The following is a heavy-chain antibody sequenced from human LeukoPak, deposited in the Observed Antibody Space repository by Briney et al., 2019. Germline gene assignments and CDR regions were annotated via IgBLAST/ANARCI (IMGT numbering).Heavy chain of an antibody. D-gene: IGHD3-22*01. CDR2: ISSSNNYI. CDR1: GLTFSNYN. V-gene: IGHV3-21*01. CDR3: AAYYDSSGYYSDY. Sequence: GGSLRLSCAASGLTFSNYNMNWVRQAPGKGLEWVSSISSSNNYIYYADSVKGRFTISRDNAKNSLYLQMNSLRDEDTAVYYCAAYYDSSGYYSDYWGQGTLVTVSS. J-gene: IGHJ4*02.